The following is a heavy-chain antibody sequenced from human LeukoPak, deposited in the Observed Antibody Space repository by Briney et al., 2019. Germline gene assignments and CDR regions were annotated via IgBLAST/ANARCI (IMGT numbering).Heavy chain of an antibody. CDR1: GYIFTSYY. V-gene: IGHV1-46*01. D-gene: IGHD4-17*01. CDR2: INPRGGRS. J-gene: IGHJ4*02. Sequence: GASVKVSCKASGYIFTSYYIHWVRQAPGQGLEWRGIINPRGGRSSYAQKLQGRVTMTRDMPTSTVYMELSSLRSDATAVYYCAREGATVTRLCYFDYWGQGTLVTVSS. CDR3: AREGATVTRLCYFDY.